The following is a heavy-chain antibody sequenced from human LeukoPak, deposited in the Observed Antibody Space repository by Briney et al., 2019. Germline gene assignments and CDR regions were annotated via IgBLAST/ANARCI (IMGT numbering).Heavy chain of an antibody. D-gene: IGHD6-6*01. CDR1: GFTFSSYS. J-gene: IGHJ3*02. Sequence: PGGSLRLSCAASGFTFSSYSMNWVRQAPGKGLEWVSYISSNSSTIYYADSVKGRFTISRDNAKNSLYLQMNSLTAEDTAVYFCVRDQGSWSIAAHLDTFDMWGQGTMVTVSS. CDR3: VRDQGSWSIAAHLDTFDM. V-gene: IGHV3-48*01. CDR2: ISSNSSTI.